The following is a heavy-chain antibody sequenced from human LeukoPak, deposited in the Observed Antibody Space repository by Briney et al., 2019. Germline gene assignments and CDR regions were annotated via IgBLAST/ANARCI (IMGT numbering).Heavy chain of an antibody. V-gene: IGHV3-66*01. D-gene: IGHD3-22*01. Sequence: GVSVRLSCAVSGFIFSSNYMTWVRQAPGKGLEWDADIYSGSRTYYSESVIARFTTSRDNSKNTLYLQMHSLRAEDTAVYYCARAPDGYEAFDIWGQGTMVTVSS. CDR3: ARAPDGYEAFDI. CDR2: IYSGSRT. CDR1: GFIFSSNY. J-gene: IGHJ3*02.